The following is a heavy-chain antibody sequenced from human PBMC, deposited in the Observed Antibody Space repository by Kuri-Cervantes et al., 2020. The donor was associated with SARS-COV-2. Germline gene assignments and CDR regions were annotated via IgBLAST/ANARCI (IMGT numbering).Heavy chain of an antibody. D-gene: IGHD1-1*01. J-gene: IGHJ3*02. CDR1: GFTFSSYG. CDR2: IRYDGSNK. Sequence: GGSLRLSCAASGFTFSSYGMHWVRQAPGKGLEWVAFIRYDGSNKYYADSVKGRFTISRDNSKNTLYLQMSSLRAEDTAVYYCAKLSNWDDAFDIWGQGTKVTVSS. V-gene: IGHV3-30*02. CDR3: AKLSNWDDAFDI.